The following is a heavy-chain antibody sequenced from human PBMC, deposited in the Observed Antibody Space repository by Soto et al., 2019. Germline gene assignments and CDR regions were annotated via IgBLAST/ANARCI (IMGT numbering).Heavy chain of an antibody. CDR1: GYTFTSYD. D-gene: IGHD6-19*01. V-gene: IGHV1-8*01. Sequence: GASVKVSCKASGYTFTSYDINWVRQATGQGLEWMGWMNPNSGNTGYAQKFQGRVTMTRNTSISTDYMELSSLRSEDTAVYYCARGQEAGTGFDSWGQGTLVTASS. J-gene: IGHJ4*02. CDR2: MNPNSGNT. CDR3: ARGQEAGTGFDS.